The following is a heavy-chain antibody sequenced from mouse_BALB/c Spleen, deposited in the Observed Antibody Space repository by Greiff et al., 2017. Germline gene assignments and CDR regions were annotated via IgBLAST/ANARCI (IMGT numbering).Heavy chain of an antibody. V-gene: IGHV5-12-1*01. Sequence: EVQLVESGGGLVKPGGSLKLSCAASGFAFSSYDMSWVRQTPEKRLEWVAYISSGGGSTYYPDTVKGRFTISRDNAKNTLYLQMSSLKSEDTAMYYCARHAGGFAYWGQGTLVTVSA. CDR3: ARHAGGFAY. CDR2: ISSGGGST. J-gene: IGHJ3*01. D-gene: IGHD6-1*01. CDR1: GFAFSSYD.